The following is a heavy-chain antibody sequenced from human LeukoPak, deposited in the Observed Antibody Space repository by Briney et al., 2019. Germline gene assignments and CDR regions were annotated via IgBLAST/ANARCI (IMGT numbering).Heavy chain of an antibody. V-gene: IGHV1-18*01. CDR1: GYTFTSYG. J-gene: IGHJ1*01. CDR3: ARGATYYYDSSGYYTLGDFQH. Sequence: ASVKVSCKASGYTFTSYGISWVRQAPGQGLEWMGWISAYNGNTNYAQKLQGRVTMTTDTSTSTAYMELRSLRSDDTAVYYCARGATYYYDSSGYYTLGDFQHWGQGTLVTVSS. D-gene: IGHD3-22*01. CDR2: ISAYNGNT.